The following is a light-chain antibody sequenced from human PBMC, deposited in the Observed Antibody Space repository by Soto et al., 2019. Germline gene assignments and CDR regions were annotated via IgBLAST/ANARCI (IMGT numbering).Light chain of an antibody. Sequence: EIVMTQSPATLSVSPGERATLSYRASQSVSRNLAWYQQKPGQAPRLLIYDVSIRATGVPARFSGTGSETDFTLTISGLQSEDSAVYFCQQYNNWPFSFGQGTRLEIK. J-gene: IGKJ5*01. CDR2: DVS. CDR1: QSVSRN. CDR3: QQYNNWPFS. V-gene: IGKV3-15*01.